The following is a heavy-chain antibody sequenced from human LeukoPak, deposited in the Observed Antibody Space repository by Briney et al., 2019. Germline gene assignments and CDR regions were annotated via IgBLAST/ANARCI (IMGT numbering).Heavy chain of an antibody. D-gene: IGHD6-13*01. CDR2: ISGSGGST. Sequence: PGGSLRLSCVASGFTFSSYAMSWVRQAPGKGLEWVSTISGSGGSTYYADSVKGRFTISRDNSKNTLYLQMNSLRAEDTAVYYCAKYVAPRQITTAYFAYWGRGTLVTVSS. CDR3: AKYVAPRQITTAYFAY. V-gene: IGHV3-23*01. J-gene: IGHJ4*02. CDR1: GFTFSSYA.